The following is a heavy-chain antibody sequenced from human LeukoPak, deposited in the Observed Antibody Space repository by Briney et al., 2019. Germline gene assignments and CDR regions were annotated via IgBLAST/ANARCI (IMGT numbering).Heavy chain of an antibody. D-gene: IGHD2-21*02. CDR3: ARDLVKVTKDEWYFDL. CDR1: GYSISSGYY. V-gene: IGHV4-38-2*02. CDR2: IYHSGST. J-gene: IGHJ2*01. Sequence: PSETLSLTCTVSGYSISSGYYWGWIRQPPGKGLEWIGSIYHSGSTYYNPSLKSRVTISVDTSKNQFSLKLSSVTAADTAVYYCARDLVKVTKDEWYFDLWGRGTLVTVSS.